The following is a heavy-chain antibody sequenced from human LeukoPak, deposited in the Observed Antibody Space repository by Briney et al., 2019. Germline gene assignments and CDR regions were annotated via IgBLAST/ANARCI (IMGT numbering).Heavy chain of an antibody. CDR2: ISSSSSYI. J-gene: IGHJ6*03. V-gene: IGHV3-21*01. CDR3: AREASGSYFRFYYYYYMDV. Sequence: GGSLRLSCAASGFIFSSYSMNWVRQAPGKGLEWVSSISSSSSYIYYADSVKGRFTISRDNAKNSLYLQMNSLRAEDTAVYYCAREASGSYFRFYYYYYMDVWGKGTTVTVSS. D-gene: IGHD1-26*01. CDR1: GFIFSSYS.